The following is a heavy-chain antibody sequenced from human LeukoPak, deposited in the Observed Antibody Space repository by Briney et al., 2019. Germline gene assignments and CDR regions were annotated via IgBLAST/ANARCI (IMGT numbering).Heavy chain of an antibody. CDR3: ARPQEMATITSLNY. CDR1: GYSSTDYS. CDR2: IYPGDSDA. D-gene: IGHD5-24*01. J-gene: IGHJ4*02. Sequence: GESLKISCKGSGYSSTDYSIAWVGQLPGKGLGWGGIIYPGDSDARYSPSFQGQVTISADKPISTVYLQWSSLKASDTAIYYCARPQEMATITSLNYWGQGTLVTVSS. V-gene: IGHV5-51*01.